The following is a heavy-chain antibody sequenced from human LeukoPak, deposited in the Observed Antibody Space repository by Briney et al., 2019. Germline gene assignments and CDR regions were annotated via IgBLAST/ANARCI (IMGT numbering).Heavy chain of an antibody. V-gene: IGHV1-69*15. D-gene: IGHD5-18*01. J-gene: IGHJ4*02. CDR1: GGTFSSYT. CDR3: ATETSGYSYGLYQKFDY. CDR2: IIPIFGTA. Sequence: ASVTVSCKASGGTFSSYTISWVRQAPGQGLGWMGMIIPIFGTANYAQKFQGRVTITADESTSTAYMELSSLRSEDTAVYYCATETSGYSYGLYQKFDYWGQGTLVTVSS.